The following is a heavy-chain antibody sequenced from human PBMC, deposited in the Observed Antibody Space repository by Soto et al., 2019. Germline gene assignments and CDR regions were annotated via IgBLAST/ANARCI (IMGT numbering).Heavy chain of an antibody. V-gene: IGHV3-23*01. CDR3: AKLGVGVVGATDY. Sequence: EVQLLESGGGLVQPGGSLRLSCAASGFTFSSYALSWVRQAPGKGLEWVSTISRSGDSTYYADSVKGRFTISRDNPKNTRYLQMNSLRAEDTAVYYCAKLGVGVVGATDYWGQGTLVTVSS. D-gene: IGHD1-26*01. CDR1: GFTFSSYA. J-gene: IGHJ4*02. CDR2: ISRSGDST.